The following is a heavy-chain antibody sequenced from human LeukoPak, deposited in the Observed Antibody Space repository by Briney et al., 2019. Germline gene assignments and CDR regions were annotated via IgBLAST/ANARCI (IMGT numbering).Heavy chain of an antibody. CDR2: ISAYNGNT. J-gene: IGHJ4*02. V-gene: IGHV1-18*01. CDR1: GYTFTSYG. Sequence: GASVKVSCKASGYTFTSYGISWVRQAPGQGLEWMGWISAYNGNTNYAQKLQGRVTMTTDTSTSTAYMELRSLRSDDTAVYYCARAGLRRYGSGSLDYWGQGPLVTVSS. D-gene: IGHD3-10*01. CDR3: ARAGLRRYGSGSLDY.